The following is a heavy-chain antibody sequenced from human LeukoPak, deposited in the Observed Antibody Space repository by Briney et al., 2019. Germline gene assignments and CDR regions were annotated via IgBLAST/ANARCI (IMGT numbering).Heavy chain of an antibody. CDR1: GVSIRSYY. CDR2: IYTSGST. V-gene: IGHV4-4*09. CDR3: ASSRDGYSYYYFDS. J-gene: IGHJ4*02. D-gene: IGHD5-24*01. Sequence: SETLSFTCTVSGVSIRSYYWSWIRQPPGKGLEWIGYIYTSGSTNYNPSLKSRVTISVDTSKSQFSLNLSSVTAADTAVYYCASSRDGYSYYYFDSWGQGTLVTVSS.